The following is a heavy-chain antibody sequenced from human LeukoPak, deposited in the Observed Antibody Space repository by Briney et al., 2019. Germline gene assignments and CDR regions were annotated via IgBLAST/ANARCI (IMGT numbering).Heavy chain of an antibody. V-gene: IGHV4-61*02. Sequence: PSETLSLTCTVSGGSISSSSYYWSWIRQPAGKGLEWVGRIYTSGSTNYNPSLKSRVTISVDTSKNQFSLKLSSVTAADTAVYYCARYSRTIFGVTHWGQGTLVIVYS. CDR2: IYTSGST. CDR3: ARYSRTIFGVTH. D-gene: IGHD3-3*01. J-gene: IGHJ4*02. CDR1: GGSISSSSYY.